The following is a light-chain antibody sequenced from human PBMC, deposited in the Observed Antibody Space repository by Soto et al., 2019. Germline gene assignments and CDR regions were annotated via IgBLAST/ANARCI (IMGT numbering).Light chain of an antibody. V-gene: IGLV2-14*03. Sequence: QSVLPQPASVSASPGRWITISCTGTSSDVGGYNYVSWYQHHPGKAPKLMIFDVSNRPSGVSNRFSGSKSGNTASLTISGLQPEDEADYYCSSYTTSNTRQIVFGTGTKVTVL. CDR3: SSYTTSNTRQIV. CDR2: DVS. J-gene: IGLJ1*01. CDR1: SSDVGGYNY.